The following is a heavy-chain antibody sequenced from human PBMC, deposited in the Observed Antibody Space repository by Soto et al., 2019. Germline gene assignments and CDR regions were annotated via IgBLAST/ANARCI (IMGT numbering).Heavy chain of an antibody. CDR1: GDSVSSNSAA. Sequence: SQTLSLTCAISGDSVSSNSAAWNWIRQSPSRGLEWLGRTYYRSKWYNDYAVSVKSRITINPDTSKNQFSLQLNSVTPEDTAVYYCARLEDIVVVPAAITYGMDVWGQGTQGTVS. CDR3: ARLEDIVVVPAAITYGMDV. CDR2: TYYRSKWYN. J-gene: IGHJ6*02. D-gene: IGHD2-2*02. V-gene: IGHV6-1*01.